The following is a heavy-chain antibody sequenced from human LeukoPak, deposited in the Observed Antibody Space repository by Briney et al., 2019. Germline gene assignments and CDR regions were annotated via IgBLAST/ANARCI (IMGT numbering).Heavy chain of an antibody. V-gene: IGHV3-21*01. CDR2: ISSASNYI. CDR1: GFTFNTYS. Sequence: GGSLRLSCAASGFTFNTYSMNWVRQAPGKGLEWVSSISSASNYIYYADSVKGRFTISRDNAKNSLYLQINSLRADDTAVYYCARHIRSGWLSPGAFDIWGQGTMVTVSS. CDR3: ARHIRSGWLSPGAFDI. D-gene: IGHD6-19*01. J-gene: IGHJ3*02.